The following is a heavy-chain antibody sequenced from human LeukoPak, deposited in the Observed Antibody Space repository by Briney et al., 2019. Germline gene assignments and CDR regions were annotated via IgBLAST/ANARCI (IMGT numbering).Heavy chain of an antibody. CDR2: IDYSGGSS. D-gene: IGHD6-13*01. Sequence: GGSLRLSCTVSGFTLSSYEMSWIRQAPGKGLEWVSSIDYSGGSSYYPDSVKGRFTISRDDSKNTLYLQMNSLRAEDTAVYYCARDRAAAAGTADYWGQGTLVTVSS. J-gene: IGHJ4*02. V-gene: IGHV3-23*01. CDR1: GFTLSSYE. CDR3: ARDRAAAAGTADY.